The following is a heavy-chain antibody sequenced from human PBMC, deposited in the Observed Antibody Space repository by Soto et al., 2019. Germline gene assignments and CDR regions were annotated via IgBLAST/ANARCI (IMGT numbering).Heavy chain of an antibody. CDR2: IHNSGRT. J-gene: IGHJ4*02. CDR3: ARSSTGYGGAV. CDR1: GGSISGYY. Sequence: QVQLQESGPGLVKPSETLSLTCTVSGGSISGYYWTWIRQSPGKGLEWIGYIHNSGRTDYTPSLKRRITMPVDTSKNQSSLKVTWVTATDTAVYYCARSSTGYGGAVWGQGILVTVSS. V-gene: IGHV4-59*08. D-gene: IGHD3-9*01.